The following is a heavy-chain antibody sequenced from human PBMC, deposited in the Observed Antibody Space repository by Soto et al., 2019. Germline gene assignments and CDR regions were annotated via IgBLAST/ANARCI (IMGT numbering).Heavy chain of an antibody. J-gene: IGHJ3*02. CDR2: ISSTTSYI. D-gene: IGHD1-26*01. CDR1: GFTFSSYS. CDR3: ARGATHDAFAI. V-gene: IGHV3-21*01. Sequence: GGSLRLSCAASGFTFSSYSMNWVRQAPGKGLEWVSSISSTTSYIYYGDSVKGRFTISRDNAKNSLYLQMNSLRAEDTAVYYCARGATHDAFAIWGQGTMVTVSS.